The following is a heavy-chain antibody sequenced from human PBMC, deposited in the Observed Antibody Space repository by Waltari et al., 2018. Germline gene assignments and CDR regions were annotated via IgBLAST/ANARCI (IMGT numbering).Heavy chain of an antibody. D-gene: IGHD2-15*01. J-gene: IGHJ4*02. CDR2: INPNSGVT. V-gene: IGHV1-2*06. CDR3: AREVVLDF. Sequence: QVQLVPSGAEVKKPGASVTVSCKASGSSFTGYSIHWVGHAPGEGLEWVGRINPNSGVTDYAQKFQGRVSMTRDTSISTAYMELNRLTSDDTAVYYCAREVVLDFWGQGTLVTVSS. CDR1: GSSFTGYS.